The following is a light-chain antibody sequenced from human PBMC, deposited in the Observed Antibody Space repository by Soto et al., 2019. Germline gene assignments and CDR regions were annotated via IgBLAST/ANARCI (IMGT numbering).Light chain of an antibody. J-gene: IGLJ3*02. Sequence: QSVLTQPPSASGAPGQRVTISCSGSDSNVGSTAVNWYQQVPGTAPKLLIFINNQRPSGVSDRFSGSKSGTSASLAISGLQAEDEADYYCSAWDDSLHVLLFGGGTKVTVL. CDR3: SAWDDSLHVLL. CDR1: DSNVGSTA. CDR2: INN. V-gene: IGLV1-44*01.